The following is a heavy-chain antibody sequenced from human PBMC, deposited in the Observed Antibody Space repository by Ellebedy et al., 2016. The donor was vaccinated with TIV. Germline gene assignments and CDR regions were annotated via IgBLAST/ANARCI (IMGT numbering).Heavy chain of an antibody. CDR1: GFTFSSYW. Sequence: GGSLRLXXAASGFTFSSYWVHWVRQAPGKGLVWVSRINSDGSSTSYADSVKGRFTISRDNAKNTLYLQMNSLRDEDTAVYYCARGNSGYGNFDCWGQGTLVTVSS. V-gene: IGHV3-74*01. CDR2: INSDGSST. D-gene: IGHD5-12*01. J-gene: IGHJ4*02. CDR3: ARGNSGYGNFDC.